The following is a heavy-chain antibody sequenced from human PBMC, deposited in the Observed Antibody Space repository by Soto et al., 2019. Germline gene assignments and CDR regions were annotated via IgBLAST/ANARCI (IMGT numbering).Heavy chain of an antibody. CDR3: ARGSPYGFGELLLGGYYYGMDV. CDR2: ISSNGGST. D-gene: IGHD3-10*01. CDR1: GFTFSSYA. J-gene: IGHJ6*02. Sequence: EVQLVESGGGLVQPGGSLRLSCAASGFTFSSYAMHWVRQAPGKGLEYVSAISSNGGSTYYANSVKGRFTISRDNSKNTLYLQMGSLRAEDMAVYYCARGSPYGFGELLLGGYYYGMDVWGQGTTVTVSS. V-gene: IGHV3-64*01.